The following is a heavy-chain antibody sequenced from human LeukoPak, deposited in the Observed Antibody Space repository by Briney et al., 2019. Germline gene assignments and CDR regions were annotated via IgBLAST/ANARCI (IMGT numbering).Heavy chain of an antibody. CDR2: INPSGGST. V-gene: IGHV1-46*01. J-gene: IGHJ4*02. CDR3: ASSTAAGTGGLNY. D-gene: IGHD6-13*01. CDR1: GYTFTSYY. Sequence: EASVKVSCKASGYTFTSYYMHWVRQAPGQGLERMGIINPSGGSTSYAQKFQGRVTMTRDTSTSTVYMELSSLRSEDTAVYYCASSTAAGTGGLNYWGQGTLVTVSS.